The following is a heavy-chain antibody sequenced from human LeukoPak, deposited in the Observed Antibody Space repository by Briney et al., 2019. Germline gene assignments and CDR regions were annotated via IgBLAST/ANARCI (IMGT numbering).Heavy chain of an antibody. CDR2: ISGSGGST. J-gene: IGHJ5*02. D-gene: IGHD2-2*01. CDR3: ATPGGYQLLSWFDP. Sequence: GGSLRLSCAASGFTFSSYAMSWVRQAPGKGLEWVSAISGSGGSTYYADSVKGRFTISRDNSKNTLYPQMSSLRAEDTAVYYCATPGGYQLLSWFDPWGQGTLVTVSS. CDR1: GFTFSSYA. V-gene: IGHV3-23*01.